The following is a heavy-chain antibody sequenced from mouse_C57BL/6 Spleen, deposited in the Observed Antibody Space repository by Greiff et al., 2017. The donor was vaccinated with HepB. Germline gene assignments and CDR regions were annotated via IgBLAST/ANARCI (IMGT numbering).Heavy chain of an antibody. CDR2: IDPSDSYT. D-gene: IGHD3-2*02. CDR3: ARSGQLRRAMDY. V-gene: IGHV1-59*01. Sequence: QVQLQQSGAELVRPGTSVKLSCKASGYTFTSYWMHWVKQRPGQGLEWIGVIDPSDSYTNYNQKFKGKATLTVDTSSSTAYMQLSSLTSEDSAVYYCARSGQLRRAMDYWGQGTSVTVSS. J-gene: IGHJ4*01. CDR1: GYTFTSYW.